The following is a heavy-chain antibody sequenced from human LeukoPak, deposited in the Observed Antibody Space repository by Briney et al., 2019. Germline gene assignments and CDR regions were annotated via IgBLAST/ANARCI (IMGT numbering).Heavy chain of an antibody. J-gene: IGHJ4*02. CDR2: IHHSGST. D-gene: IGHD2-8*01. CDR3: ARGYGTFDY. CDR1: GYSISSGYY. V-gene: IGHV4-38-2*02. Sequence: PSETLSLTCTVSGYSISSGYYWGWIRQPPGKGLEWIGSIHHSGSTYYNPSLKSRVTISVDTSKNQFSLKLSSVTAADTAVYYCARGYGTFDYWGQGTLVTVSS.